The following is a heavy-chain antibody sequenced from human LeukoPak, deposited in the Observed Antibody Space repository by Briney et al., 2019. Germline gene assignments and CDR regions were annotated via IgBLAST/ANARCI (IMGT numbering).Heavy chain of an antibody. CDR1: GFTFSSYW. Sequence: GSLRLSCAASGFTFSSYWMSWVRQVPGKGLEWVANIKQDGSEKYYVDSVKGRFTISRDNSKNTLYLQMNSLRAEDTAVYYCARAFYELLHFDYWGQGTPVTVSS. CDR2: IKQDGSEK. V-gene: IGHV3-7*01. J-gene: IGHJ4*02. D-gene: IGHD1-26*01. CDR3: ARAFYELLHFDY.